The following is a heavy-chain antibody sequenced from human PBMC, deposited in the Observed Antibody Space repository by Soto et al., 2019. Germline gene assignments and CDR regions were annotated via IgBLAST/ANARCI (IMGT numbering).Heavy chain of an antibody. CDR1: GFTFSSYW. CDR2: IKQDGSEK. J-gene: IGHJ4*03. CDR3: ARDPMDYGDYWYFDY. D-gene: IGHD4-17*01. Sequence: GGSLRLSCAASGFTFSSYWMSWVRQAPGKGLEWVANIKQDGSEKYYVDSVKGRFTISRDNAKNSLYLQMNSLRAEDTAVYYCARDPMDYGDYWYFDYWGQGTMVTVSS. V-gene: IGHV3-7*01.